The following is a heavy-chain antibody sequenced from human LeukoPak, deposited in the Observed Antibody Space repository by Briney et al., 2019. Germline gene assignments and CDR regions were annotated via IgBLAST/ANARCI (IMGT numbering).Heavy chain of an antibody. CDR3: ARDEDCSSTSCLEHAFDI. J-gene: IGHJ3*02. CDR1: GGTFSSYA. D-gene: IGHD2-2*01. Sequence: GASVKVSCKASGGTFSSYAISWVRQAPGQGLEWMGGIIPIFGTANYAQKFQGRVTITADKSTSTAYMELSGLRSEDTAVYYCARDEDCSSTSCLEHAFDIWGQGTMVTVSS. V-gene: IGHV1-69*06. CDR2: IIPIFGTA.